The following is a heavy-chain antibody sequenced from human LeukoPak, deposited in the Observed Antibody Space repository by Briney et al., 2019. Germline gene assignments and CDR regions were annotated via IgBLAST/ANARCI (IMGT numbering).Heavy chain of an antibody. Sequence: PGGSLRLSCAASGFTFSTYWMTWVRQAPGKGLEWVSYISSSSSTIYYADSVKGRFTISRDNAKNSLYLQMNSLRAQDTAVYYCARGGAARPLYYYYYMDVWGKGTTVTVSS. V-gene: IGHV3-48*01. J-gene: IGHJ6*03. D-gene: IGHD6-6*01. CDR3: ARGGAARPLYYYYYMDV. CDR2: ISSSSSTI. CDR1: GFTFSTYW.